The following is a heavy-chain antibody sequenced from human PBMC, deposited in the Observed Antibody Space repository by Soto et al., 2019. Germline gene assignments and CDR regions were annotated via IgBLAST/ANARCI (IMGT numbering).Heavy chain of an antibody. CDR1: GFTFSSYG. J-gene: IGHJ3*02. CDR2: RGYDGSNK. Sequence: GGSLRLSCAASGFTFSSYGMHWVRQAPGKGLEWVAVRGYDGSNKYYADSVKGRVTISRNNSKNTLYLQMNSLRAEDTAVYYCARDLSGSYSAFDIWGQGTMVTVSS. V-gene: IGHV3-33*08. D-gene: IGHD1-26*01. CDR3: ARDLSGSYSAFDI.